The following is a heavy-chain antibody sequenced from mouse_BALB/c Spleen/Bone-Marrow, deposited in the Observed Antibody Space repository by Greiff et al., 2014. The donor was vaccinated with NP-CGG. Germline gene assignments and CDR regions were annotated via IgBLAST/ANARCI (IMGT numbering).Heavy chain of an antibody. D-gene: IGHD3-1*01. J-gene: IGHJ4*01. CDR1: GYTFTSYW. V-gene: IGHV1-69*02. Sequence: VQLQQSGAELVKPGASVKLSCKASGYTFTSYWMHWVKQRPGQGLEWIGEIDPSDSYTNYNQKFKGNATLTVDKSSSTAYMQLSSLTSEDSAVYYCATARATSYAMDYWGQGTSVTVSS. CDR3: ATARATSYAMDY. CDR2: IDPSDSYT.